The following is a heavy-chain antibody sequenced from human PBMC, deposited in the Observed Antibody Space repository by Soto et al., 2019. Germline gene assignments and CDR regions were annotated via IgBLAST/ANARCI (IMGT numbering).Heavy chain of an antibody. V-gene: IGHV3-30*03. Sequence: VQLVESGGGVVQPGRSLRLSRAASGFTFSNYAMFWVRQSPGEGLEWVAVISYDGRHEDYVDSVKGRFSISRDNSKDTLYLQMDSLKAEDTAVYYCARRTAAAYYMDVWGKGTTVTVSS. CDR3: ARRTAAAYYMDV. D-gene: IGHD6-13*01. CDR1: GFTFSNYA. J-gene: IGHJ6*03. CDR2: ISYDGRHE.